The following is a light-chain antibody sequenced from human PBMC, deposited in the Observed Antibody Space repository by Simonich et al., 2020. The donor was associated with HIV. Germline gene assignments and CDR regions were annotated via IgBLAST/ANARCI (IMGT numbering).Light chain of an antibody. CDR1: QSVLYRSNNKNY. CDR2: WAS. J-gene: IGKJ2*01. Sequence: DIVMTQSPDSLAVSLGERATINCKSSQSVLYRSNNKNYLAWYQQQPGQPPKLLFYWASTRESGVPARFSGSGSGTDFTLTISSLQAEDVAIYYCQQYYSTPYTFGQGTKLEIK. CDR3: QQYYSTPYT. V-gene: IGKV4-1*01.